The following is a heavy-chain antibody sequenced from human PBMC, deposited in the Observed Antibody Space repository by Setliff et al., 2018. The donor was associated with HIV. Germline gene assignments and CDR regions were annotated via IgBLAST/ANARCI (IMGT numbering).Heavy chain of an antibody. D-gene: IGHD2-8*02. J-gene: IGHJ4*02. V-gene: IGHV4-59*01. Sequence: SETLSLTCTISGGSISNYYWSWIRQPPGKALEWIGFIYYTGSTNYNPSLKSRVTMSVDTSKNHFSLRLNSVTAADTSVYDCARDLAYPFPYWDYWGQGTRVTVAS. CDR3: ARDLAYPFPYWDY. CDR1: GGSISNYY. CDR2: IYYTGST.